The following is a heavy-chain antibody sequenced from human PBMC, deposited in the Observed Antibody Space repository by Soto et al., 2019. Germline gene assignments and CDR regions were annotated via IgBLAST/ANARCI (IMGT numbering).Heavy chain of an antibody. Sequence: GGSLRLSCAASGFTFSSYAMSWVRQAPGKGLEWVAVISYSGSYEYYGDSVKGRFTIFRDNSKATLYLQMNSLIPEDTAVYYCAKGVIVEPPRPSDEYYFDNWGQGTLVTVSS. D-gene: IGHD1-26*01. J-gene: IGHJ4*02. CDR1: GFTFSSYA. V-gene: IGHV3-30*18. CDR2: ISYSGSYE. CDR3: AKGVIVEPPRPSDEYYFDN.